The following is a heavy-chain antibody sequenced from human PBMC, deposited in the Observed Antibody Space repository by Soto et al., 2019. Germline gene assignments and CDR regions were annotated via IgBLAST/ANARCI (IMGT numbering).Heavy chain of an antibody. Sequence: ASVKVSCKVSGYTLTELSMHWVRQAPGKGLEWMGGFDPEDGETIYAQKFQGRVTMTEDTSTDTAYMELSSLRSEDTAVYYCATVNYCSSTSCYSYYYYGMDVWGQGTTVNVSS. D-gene: IGHD2-2*02. CDR2: FDPEDGET. V-gene: IGHV1-24*01. CDR3: ATVNYCSSTSCYSYYYYGMDV. CDR1: GYTLTELS. J-gene: IGHJ6*02.